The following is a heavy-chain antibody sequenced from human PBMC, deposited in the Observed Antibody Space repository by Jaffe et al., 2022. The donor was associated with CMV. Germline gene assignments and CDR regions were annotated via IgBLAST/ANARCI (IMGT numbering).Heavy chain of an antibody. J-gene: IGHJ4*02. V-gene: IGHV3-23*04. Sequence: EVQLVESGGGLVQPGGSLRLSCAASGFTFSSYAITWVRQAPGKGLEWVSGFTGSGGSAYYADSVKGRFVINRDDSKNTVHLQMNSLRAEDTALYYCAKVGSSSWSDFDSWGQGTLVTVSS. CDR1: GFTFSSYA. CDR2: FTGSGGSA. CDR3: AKVGSSSWSDFDS. D-gene: IGHD6-13*01.